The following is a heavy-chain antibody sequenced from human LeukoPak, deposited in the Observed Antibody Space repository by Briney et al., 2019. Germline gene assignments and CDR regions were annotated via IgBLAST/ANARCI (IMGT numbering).Heavy chain of an antibody. J-gene: IGHJ4*02. CDR1: GFTFSSYA. V-gene: IGHV3-23*01. Sequence: GGSLRLSCAASGFTFSSYAMSWVRQAPGKGLEWVASISNNAGKTYYADSVYGRFTISRDESENTVSLQMNSLRVEDTARYYCAKDHPSSGWPAFDYWGQGTVVSVSS. CDR2: ISNNAGKT. D-gene: IGHD6-19*01. CDR3: AKDHPSSGWPAFDY.